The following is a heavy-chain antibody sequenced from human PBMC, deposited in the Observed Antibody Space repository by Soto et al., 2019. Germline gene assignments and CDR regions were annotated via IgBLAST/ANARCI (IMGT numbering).Heavy chain of an antibody. Sequence: SVKVSCKASGYTFTSYGISWVRQAPGQGLEWMGRVNPIVSMSNYAQKFQGRVTMTADKSTSTAYMELSSLRSEDTAIYYCASSYGSGYRAFDYWGQGALVTVSS. CDR3: ASSYGSGYRAFDY. CDR1: GYTFTSYG. CDR2: VNPIVSMS. V-gene: IGHV1-69*04. D-gene: IGHD3-10*01. J-gene: IGHJ4*02.